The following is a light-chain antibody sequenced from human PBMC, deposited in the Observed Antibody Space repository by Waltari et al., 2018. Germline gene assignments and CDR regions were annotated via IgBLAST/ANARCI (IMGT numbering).Light chain of an antibody. V-gene: IGKV3-15*01. J-gene: IGKJ1*01. CDR2: GVS. CDR1: QSVSSS. Sequence: EILLTQSPATLSLSPGERATLSCRASQSVSSSLAWYQQKPGQAPRLLIYGVSSRATGVPDRFSGSGSGTDFTLTISSLEPEDFAVYYCQQYSNWPRTFGQGTKVEIK. CDR3: QQYSNWPRT.